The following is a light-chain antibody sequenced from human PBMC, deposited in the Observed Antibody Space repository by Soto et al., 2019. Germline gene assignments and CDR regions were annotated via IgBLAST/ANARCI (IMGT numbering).Light chain of an antibody. V-gene: IGKV3-15*01. Sequence: EIVMTQSPATLSVSPGERATLSCRASQSVRNRLAWYQQRPGQAPRLLIYRASARATGIPARFSRSGSGTEFTLTISSLQSEDFAIYYCQQSSDWPRTFGQGTKVEIK. CDR2: RAS. CDR1: QSVRNR. CDR3: QQSSDWPRT. J-gene: IGKJ1*01.